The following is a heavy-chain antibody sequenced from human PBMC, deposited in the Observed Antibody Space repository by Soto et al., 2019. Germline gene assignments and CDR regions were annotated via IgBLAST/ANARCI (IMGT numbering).Heavy chain of an antibody. V-gene: IGHV3-23*01. CDR3: AKDLSYYNWFDP. D-gene: IGHD3-10*01. CDR2: ISGSGGST. Sequence: PGGSLRLSCAASGFTFSGYAMSWVRQAPGKGLEWVSAISGSGGSTYYADSVKGRFTISRDNSKNTLYLQMNSLRAEDTAVYYCAKDLSYYNWFDPWGQGTLVTVSS. J-gene: IGHJ5*02. CDR1: GFTFSGYA.